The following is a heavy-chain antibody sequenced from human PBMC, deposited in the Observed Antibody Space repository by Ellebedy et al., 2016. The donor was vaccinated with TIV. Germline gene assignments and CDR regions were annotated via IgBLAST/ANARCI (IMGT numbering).Heavy chain of an antibody. Sequence: PGGSLRLSCAASGFTFSIYWMSWVRQAPGKGLECVANIKQDGSELYYVDSVRGRFTISRDNAKNSLYLQMNSLRAEDTAVYYCARARYCSGGSCWFDYWGQGTLVTVSS. D-gene: IGHD2-15*01. CDR3: ARARYCSGGSCWFDY. CDR2: IKQDGSEL. V-gene: IGHV3-7*01. CDR1: GFTFSIYW. J-gene: IGHJ4*02.